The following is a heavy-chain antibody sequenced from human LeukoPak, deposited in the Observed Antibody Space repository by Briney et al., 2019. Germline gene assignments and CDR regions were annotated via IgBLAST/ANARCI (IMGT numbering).Heavy chain of an antibody. CDR2: TSVNNGNT. V-gene: IGHV1-18*01. Sequence: GASVKVSCKTSGYMFSSNGITWVRQAPGQGLEWMGWTSVNNGNTKYGQKFQGRVTMTTDTSTSTAYMELRSLRSNATAVYYCARRMDTAMITEGLYCMDVWGKGTTVTVSS. CDR1: GYMFSSNG. D-gene: IGHD5-18*01. CDR3: ARRMDTAMITEGLYCMDV. J-gene: IGHJ6*03.